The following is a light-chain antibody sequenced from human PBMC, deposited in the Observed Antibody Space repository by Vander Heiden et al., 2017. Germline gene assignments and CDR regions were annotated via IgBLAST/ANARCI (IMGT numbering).Light chain of an antibody. CDR3: PYDDSSLGVV. Sequence: QSVLTQPPSVSGAPGQRVTISCTGSRSNIGAGSDVPWYQQLPGTAPHLIIYSSSNRPSGLPDCSSCSKAGTSASLTTARLPAEEAAYYYWPYDDSSLGVVFGGGTKLTVL. J-gene: IGLJ2*01. V-gene: IGLV1-40*01. CDR1: RSNIGAGSD. CDR2: SSS.